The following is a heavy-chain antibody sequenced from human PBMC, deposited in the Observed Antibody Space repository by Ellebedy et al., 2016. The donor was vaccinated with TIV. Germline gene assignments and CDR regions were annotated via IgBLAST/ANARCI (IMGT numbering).Heavy chain of an antibody. V-gene: IGHV3-7*01. D-gene: IGHD2-2*01. Sequence: GESLKISXAASGFTFSSYWMSWVRQAPGKGLEWVANIKQDGSEKYYVDSVKGRFTISRDNAKNSLYLQMNSLRAEDTAVYYCAVVVPRYEFDYWGQGTLVTVSS. CDR3: AVVVPRYEFDY. CDR1: GFTFSSYW. J-gene: IGHJ4*02. CDR2: IKQDGSEK.